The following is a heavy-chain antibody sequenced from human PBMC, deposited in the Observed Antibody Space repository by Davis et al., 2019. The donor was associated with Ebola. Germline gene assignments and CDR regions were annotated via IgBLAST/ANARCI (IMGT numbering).Heavy chain of an antibody. J-gene: IGHJ4*02. V-gene: IGHV5-51*01. Sequence: GESLKISCRVSGDSFTNYWIGWVRQKPGEGLEWMGTIYPADSDTRYSPSFQGQVTISADKSTNTAYLHWSSLQVSDSAMYYCTRPYWSGGDDGGDYWGRGTLITVSS. CDR2: IYPADSDT. CDR1: GDSFTNYW. CDR3: TRPYWSGGDDGGDY. D-gene: IGHD3-3*01.